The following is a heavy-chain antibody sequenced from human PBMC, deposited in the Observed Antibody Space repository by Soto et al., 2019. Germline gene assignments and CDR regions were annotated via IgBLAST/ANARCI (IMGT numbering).Heavy chain of an antibody. CDR2: IGIGGDT. J-gene: IGHJ6*02. CDR3: ARGPGYPRYYNGMDV. Sequence: GGSLRLSCAASGFTLSNHGMYWVRQATGKGLEWVSAIGIGGDTYYPGSVKGRFTISRQNAKNSLYLQMNNLRAGDTAVYYCARGPGYPRYYNGMDVWGQGTTVTVSS. D-gene: IGHD3-9*01. CDR1: GFTLSNHG. V-gene: IGHV3-13*01.